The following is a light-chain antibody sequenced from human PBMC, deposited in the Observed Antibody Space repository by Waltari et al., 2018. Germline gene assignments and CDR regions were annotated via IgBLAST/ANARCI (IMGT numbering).Light chain of an antibody. CDR1: QIVNTY. Sequence: EIVLTQSPAPLSFSPGDRATLSCRASQIVNTYLAWYQQKLGQSPRLLIYDASKRATGIPARFSGSGSGTDFTLTISRLEPDDFALYYCQQRSNWPITFGQGTRLEI. V-gene: IGKV3-11*01. CDR3: QQRSNWPIT. J-gene: IGKJ5*01. CDR2: DAS.